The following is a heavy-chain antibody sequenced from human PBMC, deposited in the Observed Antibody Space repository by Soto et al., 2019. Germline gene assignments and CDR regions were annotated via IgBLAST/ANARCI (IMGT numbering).Heavy chain of an antibody. Sequence: ASVKVSCKASGYTFTNYVMYWVRQAPGQSLEREGRINAASGNTKYSQNFQDRVTLTRDTSATTVFMEMSSLGLEDTAVYFCARGRASFNFDNWGEGTPVTVSS. CDR2: INAASGNT. V-gene: IGHV1-3*01. CDR3: ARGRASFNFDN. D-gene: IGHD3-16*02. J-gene: IGHJ4*02. CDR1: GYTFTNYV.